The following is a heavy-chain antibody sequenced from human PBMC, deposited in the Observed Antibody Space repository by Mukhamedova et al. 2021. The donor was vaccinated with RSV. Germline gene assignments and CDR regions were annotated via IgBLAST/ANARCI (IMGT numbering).Heavy chain of an antibody. Sequence: SSYAMHWVRQAPGKGLEWVAVISYDGSNKYYADSVKGRFTISRDNSKNTLYLQMNSLRAEDTAVYYCARDFPEWELTSFDYWGQG. V-gene: IGHV3-30*04. CDR2: ISYDGSNK. J-gene: IGHJ4*02. CDR3: ARDFPEWELTSFDY. D-gene: IGHD1-26*01. CDR1: SSYA.